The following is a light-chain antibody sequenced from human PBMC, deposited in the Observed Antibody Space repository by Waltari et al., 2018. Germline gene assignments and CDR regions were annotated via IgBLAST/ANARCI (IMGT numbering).Light chain of an antibody. V-gene: IGLV1-47*01. Sequence: QSVLTQPPSASGTPGQRITISCSGSTSNIGSNFVYWYQQLPGTAPKLLIRWNNQLPSGAPDQFSGSKSGTSASLAISGLRSEDEADYYCATWDDNLSGVVFGGGTKLSVL. CDR1: TSNIGSNF. J-gene: IGLJ2*01. CDR2: WNN. CDR3: ATWDDNLSGVV.